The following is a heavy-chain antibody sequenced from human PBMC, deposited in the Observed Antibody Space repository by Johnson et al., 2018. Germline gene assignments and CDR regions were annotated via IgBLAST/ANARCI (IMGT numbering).Heavy chain of an antibody. CDR1: GGSLSSYY. CDR2: VYYTGST. J-gene: IGHJ4*02. V-gene: IGHV4-59*01. CDR3: ARRSGYYYNAQTFDY. Sequence: QVQLQESGPGLVKPSETLSLTCTVSGGSLSSYYWCWLRQPPGKGLEWIGYVYYTGSTNYNPSLKSRVTMSADRSRNQVPLNQSSVTAADTAVYYCARRSGYYYNAQTFDYWGQGTLVTVSS. D-gene: IGHD3-22*01.